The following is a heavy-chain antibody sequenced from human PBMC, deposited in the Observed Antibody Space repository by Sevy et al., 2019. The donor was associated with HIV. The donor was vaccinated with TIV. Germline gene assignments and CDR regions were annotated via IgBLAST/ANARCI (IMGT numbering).Heavy chain of an antibody. J-gene: IGHJ1*01. V-gene: IGHV3-74*01. CDR3: ASSRPDYYDSSGYYQH. D-gene: IGHD3-22*01. Sequence: GGSLRLSCAASGFTFSSYWMHWVRQAPGKGLVWVSRINSDGSSTSYADSVKGRFTISRDNAKNTLYLQMNSLRAEDTAVYYCASSRPDYYDSSGYYQHWGQGTLVTVSS. CDR1: GFTFSSYW. CDR2: INSDGSST.